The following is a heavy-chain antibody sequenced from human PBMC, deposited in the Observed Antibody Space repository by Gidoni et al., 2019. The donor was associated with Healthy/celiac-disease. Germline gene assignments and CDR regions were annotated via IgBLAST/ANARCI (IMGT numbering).Heavy chain of an antibody. Sequence: EVQLVESGGGLVQPGRSLRLSCAASGFTFDDYAMHWVRQAPGKGLEWVSGISWNSGSIGYADSVKGRFTISRDNAKNSLYLQMNSLRAEDTALYYCAKDSAAGRSPFDYWGQGTLVTVSS. CDR3: AKDSAAGRSPFDY. J-gene: IGHJ4*02. CDR2: ISWNSGSI. V-gene: IGHV3-9*01. CDR1: GFTFDDYA. D-gene: IGHD6-13*01.